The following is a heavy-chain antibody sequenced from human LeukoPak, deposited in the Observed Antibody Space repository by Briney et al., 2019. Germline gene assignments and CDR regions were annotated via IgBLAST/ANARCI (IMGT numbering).Heavy chain of an antibody. CDR3: ARRVFGELFFDY. CDR1: GSSFTSYW. CDR2: IYPGDSDT. J-gene: IGHJ4*02. V-gene: IGHV5-51*01. Sequence: GASLQISCKGSGSSFTSYWIGGVRQVPGKGLEWMGIIYPGDSDTRDSPSFQGQVTISADKSISTAYLQWSSLKASDTAMYYCARRVFGELFFDYWGQGTLVTVSS. D-gene: IGHD3-10*02.